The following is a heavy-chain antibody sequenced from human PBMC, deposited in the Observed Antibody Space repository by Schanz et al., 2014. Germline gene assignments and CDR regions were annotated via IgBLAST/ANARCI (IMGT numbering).Heavy chain of an antibody. CDR2: ISYDGCFK. J-gene: IGHJ3*01. CDR3: ARELPGVVAFDF. CDR1: GFNFGSHG. V-gene: IGHV3-33*01. Sequence: QVQLVESGEGVVQPGRSLRLSCAASGFNFGSHGMHWVRQAPGKGLEWVAVISYDGCFKNYADSVRGRITMSRDNSKNTMYLQINNLRADDTAVYYCARELPGVVAFDFWGQGTMVTVSS. D-gene: IGHD7-27*01.